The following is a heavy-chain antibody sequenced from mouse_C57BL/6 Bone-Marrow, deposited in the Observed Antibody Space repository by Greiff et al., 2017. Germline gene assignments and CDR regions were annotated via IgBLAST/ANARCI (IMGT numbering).Heavy chain of an antibody. CDR3: ARFSHYYGSSNWYFDV. D-gene: IGHD1-1*01. CDR2: IDPNSGGT. CDR1: GYTFTSYW. V-gene: IGHV1-72*01. Sequence: QQSCKASGYTFTSYWMHWVKQRPGRGLEWIGRIDPNSGGTKYNEKFKSKATLTVDKPSSTAYMQLSSLTSEDSAVYYCARFSHYYGSSNWYFDVWGTGTTVTVSS. J-gene: IGHJ1*03.